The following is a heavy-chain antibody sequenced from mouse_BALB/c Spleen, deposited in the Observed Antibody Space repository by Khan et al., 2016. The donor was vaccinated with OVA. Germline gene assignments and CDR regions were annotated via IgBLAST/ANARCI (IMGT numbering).Heavy chain of an antibody. J-gene: IGHJ3*01. CDR3: ARDYWFAY. Sequence: EVELVESGGGLVKPGGSLKLSCAASGFTFSNYAMSWVRQTPEKRLEWVASISSGGSTYYPDSVKGRFTISSDNARNILYLQMSNLRSEDTAIYYCARDYWFAYWGQGTLVTVSA. CDR1: GFTFSNYA. V-gene: IGHV5-6-5*01. CDR2: ISSGGST.